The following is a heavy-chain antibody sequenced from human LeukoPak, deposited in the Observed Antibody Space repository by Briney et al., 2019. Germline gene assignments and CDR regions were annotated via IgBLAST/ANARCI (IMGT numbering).Heavy chain of an antibody. CDR1: GGSISSYY. V-gene: IGHV4-39*01. D-gene: IGHD3-9*01. Sequence: PSETLSLTCTVSGGSISSYYWGWIRQPPGKGLEWIGSIYYSGSIYYNPSLKSRVTISVDTSKNQFSLKLSSVTAADTAVYYCARHEDDYDILTGYYIPYYFDYWGQGTLVTVSS. CDR2: IYYSGSI. CDR3: ARHEDDYDILTGYYIPYYFDY. J-gene: IGHJ4*02.